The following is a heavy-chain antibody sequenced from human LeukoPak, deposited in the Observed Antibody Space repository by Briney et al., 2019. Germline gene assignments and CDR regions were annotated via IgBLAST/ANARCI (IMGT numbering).Heavy chain of an antibody. CDR2: ISSSSSTI. V-gene: IGHV3-48*02. J-gene: IGHJ4*02. Sequence: PGGSLRLSCTASGFTFRSYAMNWARQAPGKGLEWVSYISSSSSTIHYADSVKGRFTISRDNAKNSLYLQMNSVRDEDTAVYYCARDRDDYGDYGEGLWGQGTLVTVSA. CDR1: GFTFRSYA. D-gene: IGHD4-17*01. CDR3: ARDRDDYGDYGEGL.